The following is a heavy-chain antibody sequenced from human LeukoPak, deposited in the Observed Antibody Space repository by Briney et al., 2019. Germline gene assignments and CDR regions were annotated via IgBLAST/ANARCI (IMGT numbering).Heavy chain of an antibody. Sequence: GASVKVSCKASGGTFSSYAISWVRQAPGQGLEWMGRIIPILGIANYAQKFQGRVTITADKSTSTAYMELSSLRAEDTAVYYCARLIRPYFDYWGQGTLVTVSS. J-gene: IGHJ4*02. CDR1: GGTFSSYA. CDR2: IIPILGIA. CDR3: ARLIRPYFDY. V-gene: IGHV1-69*04.